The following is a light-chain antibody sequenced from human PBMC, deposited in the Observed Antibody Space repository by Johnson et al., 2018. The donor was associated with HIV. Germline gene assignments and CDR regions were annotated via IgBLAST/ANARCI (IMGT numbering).Light chain of an antibody. CDR1: TSNIGNND. CDR2: DNN. V-gene: IGLV1-51*01. Sequence: QSVLTQPPSVSAAPGQKVTFSCSGSTSNIGNNDVSWYRHLPGTAPKLLIYDNNKRPSGIPDRFSGSKSGTSATLGITGLQTGDEADYYCGTWDSSLSVYVFGTGTKVTVL. CDR3: GTWDSSLSVYV. J-gene: IGLJ1*01.